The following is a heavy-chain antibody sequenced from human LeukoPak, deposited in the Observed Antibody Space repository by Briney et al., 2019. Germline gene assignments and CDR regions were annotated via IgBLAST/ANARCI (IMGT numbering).Heavy chain of an antibody. V-gene: IGHV1-2*02. CDR2: INPNSGAT. CDR3: ARDGGWYRLLWWFDP. Sequence: ASVKVSCKASGYTFTGYYMHWVRQAPGRGLEWMGWINPNSGATKYAQKFQGRVTMTRDTSISTAYMEVSRLRFDDTAVYYCARDGGWYRLLWWFDPWGQGTLVTVSS. D-gene: IGHD2-2*01. CDR1: GYTFTGYY. J-gene: IGHJ5*02.